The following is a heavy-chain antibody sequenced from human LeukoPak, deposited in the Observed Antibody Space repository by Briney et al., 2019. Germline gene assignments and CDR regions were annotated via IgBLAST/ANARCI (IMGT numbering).Heavy chain of an antibody. D-gene: IGHD3-10*01. V-gene: IGHV4-59*08. CDR1: GGSISNFY. Sequence: SEPLSLTCSVSGGSISNFYWSWIRQPPGKGLEWIGYICSNGGTNYNPSLKSRVTMSVDTSKNQFSLKLNSVNAADTAVYYCARHVSGIYGSRGDFDYWGQGTLVTVSS. CDR3: ARHVSGIYGSRGDFDY. J-gene: IGHJ4*02. CDR2: ICSNGGT.